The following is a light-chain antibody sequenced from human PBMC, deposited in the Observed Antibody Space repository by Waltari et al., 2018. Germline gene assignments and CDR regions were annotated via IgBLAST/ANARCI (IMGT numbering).Light chain of an antibody. CDR1: SSDLAGYNY. V-gene: IGLV2-14*03. CDR3: SSYTSSSTPVVV. Sequence: QSALTQPASVPGPPGPSITISCPGTSSDLAGYNYVSCYQQHPGKAPNLMIYDVSNRPSGVSNRFSGSKSGNTASLTISGLQAEDEADYYCSSYTSSSTPVVVFGGGTK. CDR2: DVS. J-gene: IGLJ2*01.